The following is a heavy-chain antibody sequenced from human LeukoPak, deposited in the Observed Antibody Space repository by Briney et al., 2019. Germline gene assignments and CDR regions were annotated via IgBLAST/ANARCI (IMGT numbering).Heavy chain of an antibody. CDR2: ISYDGSNK. J-gene: IGHJ4*02. Sequence: GGSLRLSCAASGFTFSNYAMHWVRQAPGEGLEWVAIISYDGSNKYYADSVKGRFTISRDNSKNTLYLQMNSLRAEDAAVYYYASPGLSGSFYHYFDYWGQGTLVTVSS. CDR1: GFTFSNYA. CDR3: ASPGLSGSFYHYFDY. D-gene: IGHD1-26*01. V-gene: IGHV3-30-3*01.